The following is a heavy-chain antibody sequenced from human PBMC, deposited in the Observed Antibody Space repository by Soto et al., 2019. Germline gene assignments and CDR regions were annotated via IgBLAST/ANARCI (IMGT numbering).Heavy chain of an antibody. D-gene: IGHD2-21*02. V-gene: IGHV3-23*01. CDR2: ISGSGGST. Sequence: LRLSCAASGFTFSSYAMSWVRQAPGKGLEWVSAISGSGGSTYYADSVKGRFTISRDNSKNTLYLQMNSLRAEDTAVYYCAEDRVLFPVVTAQGYFDYWGQGTLVTVSS. CDR3: AEDRVLFPVVTAQGYFDY. J-gene: IGHJ4*02. CDR1: GFTFSSYA.